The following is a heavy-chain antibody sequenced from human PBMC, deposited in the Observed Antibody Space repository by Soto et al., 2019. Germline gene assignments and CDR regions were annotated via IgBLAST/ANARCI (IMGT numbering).Heavy chain of an antibody. CDR1: GLTVSSNY. CDR2: IYSGGST. D-gene: IGHD3-10*01. Sequence: EVQLVESGGGLIQPGGSLRLSCAASGLTVSSNYMSWVRQAPGKGLEWVSVIYSGGSTDYADSVKGRFTISRDNSKNTRYLQRNSRRAEDTAVYYCARGKDYGSGSYSGYWGQGTLVTVSS. V-gene: IGHV3-53*01. CDR3: ARGKDYGSGSYSGY. J-gene: IGHJ4*02.